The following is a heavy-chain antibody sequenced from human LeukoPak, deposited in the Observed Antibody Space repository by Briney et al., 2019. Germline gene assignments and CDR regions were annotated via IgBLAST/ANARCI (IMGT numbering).Heavy chain of an antibody. CDR2: INHSGST. V-gene: IGHV4-34*01. J-gene: IGHJ4*02. CDR1: GGSFSGYY. D-gene: IGHD2/OR15-2a*01. CDR3: ARHARNKYYFDY. Sequence: SETLSLTCAVYGGSFSGYYWSWIRQPPGKGLEWIGEINHSGSTNYNPSLKSRVTISVDTSKNQFSLKLSSVTAADTAVYYCARHARNKYYFDYWGQGTLVTVSS.